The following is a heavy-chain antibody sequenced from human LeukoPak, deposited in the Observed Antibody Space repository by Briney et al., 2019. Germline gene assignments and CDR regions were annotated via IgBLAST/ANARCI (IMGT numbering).Heavy chain of an antibody. CDR2: IYYSGST. CDR3: ARRPYSSATFDY. D-gene: IGHD6-19*01. J-gene: IGHJ4*02. CDR1: GGSISSYH. Sequence: SGTLSLPCPVSGGSISSYHWSWIRPPPGKGLEGIGYIYYSGSTNYNPSLKRRVTISVDTSKNQLSLKLSSVTAADTAVYYCARRPYSSATFDYWGQGTLGTVSS. V-gene: IGHV4-59*08.